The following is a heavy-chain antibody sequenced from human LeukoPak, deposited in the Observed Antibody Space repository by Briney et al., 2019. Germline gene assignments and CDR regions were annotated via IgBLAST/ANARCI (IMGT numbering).Heavy chain of an antibody. CDR1: GGSISSYY. V-gene: IGHV4-59*01. D-gene: IGHD4-17*01. CDR2: IYYSGST. J-gene: IGHJ1*01. CDR3: ARDYGDYGYFQH. Sequence: PSKTLSLTCTVSGGSISSYYWSWIRQPPGKGLEWIGYIYYSGSTNYNPSLKSRVTISVDTSKDQFSLKLSSVTAADTAVYYCARDYGDYGYFQHWGQGTLVTVSS.